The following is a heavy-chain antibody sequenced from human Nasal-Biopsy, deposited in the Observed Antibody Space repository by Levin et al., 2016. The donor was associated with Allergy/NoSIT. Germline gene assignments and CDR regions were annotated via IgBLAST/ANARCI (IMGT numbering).Heavy chain of an antibody. Sequence: SCAISGDRVSSNSATWNWLRQSPSRGLEWLGKTYYWSKWYNDYAVSVKTRITITPDTSKNQFSLQLNSVSPEDTAVYYCARELRAAVDGFDNWGQGTLVTVSS. CDR3: ARELRAAVDGFDN. V-gene: IGHV6-1*01. J-gene: IGHJ4*02. CDR1: GDRVSSNSAT. CDR2: TYYWSKWYN. D-gene: IGHD6-25*01.